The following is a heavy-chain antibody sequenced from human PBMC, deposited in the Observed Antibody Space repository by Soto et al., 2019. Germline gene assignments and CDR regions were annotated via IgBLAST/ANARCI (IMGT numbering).Heavy chain of an antibody. CDR1: GFTFSSYA. V-gene: IGHV3-30-3*01. CDR2: ISYDGSNK. J-gene: IGHJ1*01. CDR3: ARGVSSGWYMPAEYFEH. Sequence: QVQLVESGGGVVQPGRSLRLSCAASGFTFSSYAMHWVRQAPGKGLEWVAVISYDGSNKYYADSVKGRFTISRDNSHNTLYLQMNSLRAEDTAVYYCARGVSSGWYMPAEYFEHWGQGTLVTVCS. D-gene: IGHD6-19*01.